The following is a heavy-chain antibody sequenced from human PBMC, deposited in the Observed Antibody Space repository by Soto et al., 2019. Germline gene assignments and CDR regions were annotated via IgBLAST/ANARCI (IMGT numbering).Heavy chain of an antibody. CDR3: AKDPNTISEPGEIDY. CDR2: ISGSGGGT. D-gene: IGHD3-3*01. Sequence: PGGSLRLSCTASGFTFSSYTMRWVRQAPGKGLEWVSTISGSGGGTYYADSVKGRFTISRDNSKNTLYLQMNSLLAEDTAVYYCAKDPNTISEPGEIDYWGQGTLVTVSS. V-gene: IGHV3-23*01. J-gene: IGHJ4*02. CDR1: GFTFSSYT.